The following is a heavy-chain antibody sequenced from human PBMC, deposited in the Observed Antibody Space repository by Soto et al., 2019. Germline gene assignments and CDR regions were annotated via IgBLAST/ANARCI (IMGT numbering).Heavy chain of an antibody. Sequence: SETLSLTCTVSGGSISSGDYYWSCIRQPPGKGLEWIGYIYYSGSTYYNPSLKSRVTISVDTSKNQFSLKLSSVTAADTAVYYCARSKDSRLGMDVWGQGTTVTVSS. V-gene: IGHV4-30-4*01. CDR3: ARSKDSRLGMDV. CDR1: GGSISSGDYY. CDR2: IYYSGST. J-gene: IGHJ6*02. D-gene: IGHD3-22*01.